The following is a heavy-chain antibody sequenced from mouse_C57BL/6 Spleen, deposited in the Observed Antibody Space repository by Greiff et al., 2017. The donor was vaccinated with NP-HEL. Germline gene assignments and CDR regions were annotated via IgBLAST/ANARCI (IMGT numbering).Heavy chain of an antibody. J-gene: IGHJ1*03. V-gene: IGHV7-1*01. CDR3: ARVLGLHWYFDV. D-gene: IGHD4-1*01. CDR2: SRNKANDYTT. Sequence: EVKLVESGGGLVQSGRSLRLSCATSGFTFSDFYMEWVRQAPGKGLEWIAASRNKANDYTTEYSASVKGRFIVSRDTSQSILYLQMNALRAEDTAIYYCARVLGLHWYFDVWGTGTTVTVSS. CDR1: GFTFSDFY.